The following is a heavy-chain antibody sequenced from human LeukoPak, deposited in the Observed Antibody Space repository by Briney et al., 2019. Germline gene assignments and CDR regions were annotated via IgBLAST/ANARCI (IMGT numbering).Heavy chain of an antibody. D-gene: IGHD4-17*01. J-gene: IGHJ3*02. V-gene: IGHV3-48*01. Sequence: PGGSLRLPCAASGFTFSSYSMNWVRQAPGKGLEWVSYISSSSSTIYYADSVKGRFTISRDNAKNSLYLQMNSLRAEDTAVYYCARVGSHDYGDYRREADPGDAFDIWGQGTMVTVSS. CDR1: GFTFSSYS. CDR3: ARVGSHDYGDYRREADPGDAFDI. CDR2: ISSSSSTI.